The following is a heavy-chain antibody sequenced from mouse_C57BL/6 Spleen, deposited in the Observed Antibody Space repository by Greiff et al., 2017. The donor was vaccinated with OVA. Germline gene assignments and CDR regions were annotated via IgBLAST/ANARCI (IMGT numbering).Heavy chain of an antibody. CDR1: GFTFTDYG. Sequence: EVQVEQSGGGLVKPGGSLKLSCAASGFTFTDYGMHWVRQAPEKGLEWVAYISSGSSTTYYADTVKGRFTFSRDNSSNTLYLQMTSLRSEDTAMYYGAKNYGSRPWFAYWGQGTLVTVSA. V-gene: IGHV5-17*01. CDR2: ISSGSSTT. D-gene: IGHD2-1*01. J-gene: IGHJ3*01. CDR3: AKNYGSRPWFAY.